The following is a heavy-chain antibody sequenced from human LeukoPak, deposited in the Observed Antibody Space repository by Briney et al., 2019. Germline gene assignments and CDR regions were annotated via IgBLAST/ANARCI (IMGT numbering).Heavy chain of an antibody. Sequence: SETLSLTCAVSGGSISSSNWWSWVRQPPGKGLEWIGEIYHSGSTNYNPSLKSRVTISVDKSKNQFSLKLSSVTAADTAVYYCARHLEYSSSSRVDYYYYMDVWGKGTTVTVSS. J-gene: IGHJ6*03. CDR3: ARHLEYSSSSRVDYYYYMDV. D-gene: IGHD6-6*01. CDR2: IYHSGST. V-gene: IGHV4-4*02. CDR1: GGSISSSNW.